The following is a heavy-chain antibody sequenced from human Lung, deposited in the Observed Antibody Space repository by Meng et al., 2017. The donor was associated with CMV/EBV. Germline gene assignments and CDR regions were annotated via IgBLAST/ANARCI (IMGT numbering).Heavy chain of an antibody. CDR1: GGSIGSGGYY. CDR3: AREAGRDGYATPKFDY. J-gene: IGHJ4*02. V-gene: IGHV4-31*03. D-gene: IGHD5-24*01. CDR2: IYYTGST. Sequence: QVRRQESGPGLVKASQTLSLTCTVSGGSIGSGGYYWSWIRQHPGKGLEWIGYIYYTGSTFYNPSLKSRVTISVDTSKNQFSLKLIPATAADTAVYYCAREAGRDGYATPKFDYWGQGTLVTVSS.